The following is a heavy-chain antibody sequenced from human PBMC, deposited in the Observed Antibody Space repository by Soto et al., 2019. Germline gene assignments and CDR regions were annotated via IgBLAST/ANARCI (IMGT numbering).Heavy chain of an antibody. CDR3: ASSLSEVGATVEAFDI. CDR1: GFTFSSYA. J-gene: IGHJ3*02. Sequence: PGGSLRLSCAASGFTFSSYAMHWVRQAPGKGPEWVAVISYDGSNKYYADSVKGRFTISRDNSKNTLYLQMNSLRAEDTAVYYCASSLSEVGATVEAFDIWGQGTMVTVSS. D-gene: IGHD1-26*01. V-gene: IGHV3-30-3*01. CDR2: ISYDGSNK.